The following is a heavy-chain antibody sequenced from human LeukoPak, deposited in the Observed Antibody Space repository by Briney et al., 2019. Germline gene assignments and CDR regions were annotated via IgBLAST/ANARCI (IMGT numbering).Heavy chain of an antibody. CDR3: AREGGYYDSRAYGDAFDI. J-gene: IGHJ3*02. Sequence: SETLSLTCTVSGGSISSYYWSWIRQPPWKGLEWIGYIYYSGSTNYNPSLKSRVTISVDTSKNQFSLKLSSVTAADTAVYYCAREGGYYDSRAYGDAFDIWGQGTMVTVSS. V-gene: IGHV4-59*01. D-gene: IGHD3-22*01. CDR1: GGSISSYY. CDR2: IYYSGST.